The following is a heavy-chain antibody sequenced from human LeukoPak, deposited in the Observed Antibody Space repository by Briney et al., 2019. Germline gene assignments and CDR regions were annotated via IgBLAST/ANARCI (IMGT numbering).Heavy chain of an antibody. D-gene: IGHD2-8*01. CDR1: GYTFTVYY. J-gene: IGHJ4*02. V-gene: IGHV1-2*02. CDR3: ARDLYCTNGVCYEYYFDY. CDR2: INPNSGGT. Sequence: ASVKVSCKASGYTFTVYYMHWVRQAPGQGLEWMGWINPNSGGTNYAQKFQGRVTMTRDTSISTAYMELSRLRSDDTAVYYCARDLYCTNGVCYEYYFDYWGQGTLVTVSS.